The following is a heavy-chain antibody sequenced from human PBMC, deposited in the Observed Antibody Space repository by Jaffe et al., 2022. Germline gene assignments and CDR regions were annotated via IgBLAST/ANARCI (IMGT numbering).Heavy chain of an antibody. CDR3: AKIIQLALSEIGSGYSSGWSTNDY. D-gene: IGHD6-19*01. V-gene: IGHV3-30*02. CDR2: IRYDGSNK. Sequence: QVQLVESGGGVVQPGGSLRLSCAASGFTFSSYGMHWVRQAPGKGLEWVAFIRYDGSNKYYADSVKGRFTISRDNSKNTLYLQMNSLRAEDTAVYYCAKIIQLALSEIGSGYSSGWSTNDYWGQGTLVTVSS. J-gene: IGHJ4*02. CDR1: GFTFSSYG.